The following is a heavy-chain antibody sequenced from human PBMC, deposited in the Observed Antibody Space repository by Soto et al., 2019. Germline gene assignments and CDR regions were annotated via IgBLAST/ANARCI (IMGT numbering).Heavy chain of an antibody. CDR1: GGSFSGYY. V-gene: IGHV4-34*01. D-gene: IGHD2-2*01. CDR2: INHSGST. J-gene: IGHJ4*02. CDR3: AAVFYVVPAAKGNFDY. Sequence: SETLSLTCAVYGGSFSGYYWSWIRQPPGKGLEWIGEINHSGSTNYNPSLKSRVTISVDTSKNQFSLKLSSVTAADTAVYYCAAVFYVVPAAKGNFDYWGQGTLVTVSS.